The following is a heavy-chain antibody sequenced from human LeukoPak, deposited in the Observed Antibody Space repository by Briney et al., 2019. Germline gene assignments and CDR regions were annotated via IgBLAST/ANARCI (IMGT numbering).Heavy chain of an antibody. CDR2: ISGSSTTI. V-gene: IGHV3-48*01. Sequence: GGSLRLSCAVSGFTLSSFSMNWVRQAPGAGPEWISYISGSSTTIYYADSVKGRFTISRDNAKNSLYLQMNNLRVEDTAVYYCARTQTPNPYYYYYYGMDVWGQGTTVTVSS. J-gene: IGHJ6*02. CDR3: ARTQTPNPYYYYYYGMDV. D-gene: IGHD1-14*01. CDR1: GFTLSSFS.